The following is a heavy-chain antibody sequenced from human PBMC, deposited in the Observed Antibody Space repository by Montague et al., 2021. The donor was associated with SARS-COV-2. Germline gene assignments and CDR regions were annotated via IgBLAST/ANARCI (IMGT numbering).Heavy chain of an antibody. CDR3: SRGGGMIRGVVDF. CDR1: GFPFDDYG. V-gene: IGHV3-20*02. J-gene: IGHJ4*02. D-gene: IGHD3-10*01. Sequence: FRRLSFAASGFPFDDYGMSWVRQAPGKGLEWVSGISRSGDRTAYVDSVKGRFTISRDNAKNSLYLQMNSLTVEDTAFYHCSRGGGMIRGVVDFWGQGILVSVSS. CDR2: ISRSGDRT.